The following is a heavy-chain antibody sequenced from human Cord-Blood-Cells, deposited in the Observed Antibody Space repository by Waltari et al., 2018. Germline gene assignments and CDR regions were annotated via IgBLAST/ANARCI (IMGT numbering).Heavy chain of an antibody. J-gene: IGHJ5*02. D-gene: IGHD3-3*01. CDR1: GGSFSGYY. CDR3: AGGSPYYDSHPPWSNWFDP. Sequence: QVQLQQWGAGLLKPSETLSLTCAVYGGSFSGYYWSWIRQPQGKGLEWIGDINQSGSTNYNQSLKSRVTISVDTSKNQFSLKLSSVTAADTAVYYCAGGSPYYDSHPPWSNWFDPWGQGTLVTVSS. CDR2: INQSGST. V-gene: IGHV4-34*01.